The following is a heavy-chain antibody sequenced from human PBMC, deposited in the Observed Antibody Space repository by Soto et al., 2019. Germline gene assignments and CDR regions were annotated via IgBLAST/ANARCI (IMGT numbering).Heavy chain of an antibody. Sequence: ESGGGLAQPGGSLRLSCAASGFTLSGYAMDWVRQAPGKGLEYVSGISSNGVGTYYANSVQGRFTISRDNSKNTMYLQMGSLRPEDMAVYYCARRARPDFYYMDVWGKGTTVTVS. V-gene: IGHV3-64*01. CDR2: ISSNGVGT. J-gene: IGHJ6*03. D-gene: IGHD6-6*01. CDR3: ARRARPDFYYMDV. CDR1: GFTLSGYA.